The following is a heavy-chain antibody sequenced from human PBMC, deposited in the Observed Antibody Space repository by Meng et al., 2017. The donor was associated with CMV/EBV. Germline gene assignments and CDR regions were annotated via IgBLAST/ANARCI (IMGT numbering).Heavy chain of an antibody. J-gene: IGHJ4*02. CDR2: ISSSSSYI. D-gene: IGHD1-26*01. V-gene: IGHV3-21*01. CDR1: GFTFSSYS. CDR3: ARAPPWDEFDY. Sequence: GGSLRLSCAASGFTFSSYSMNWVRPAPGKELEWVSSISSSSSYIYYADSVKGRFTVSRDNAKNSLYLQMNSLRAEDTAVYYCARAPPWDEFDYWGQGTLVTVSS.